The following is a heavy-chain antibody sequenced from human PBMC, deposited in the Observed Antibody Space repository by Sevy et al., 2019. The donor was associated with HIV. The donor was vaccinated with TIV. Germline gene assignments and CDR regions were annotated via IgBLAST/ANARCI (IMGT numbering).Heavy chain of an antibody. V-gene: IGHV3-23*01. J-gene: IGHJ6*02. CDR2: VSGSGRYT. Sequence: GGSLRLSCAASEFTFSSYAMIWVRQAPGKGLEWVSSVSGSGRYTYYADSVEGRFTISRDNSKNSLYVQMNSLRAEDTAVYFCAKGYCSGGSCPRDYYYYGMDVWGQGTTVTVSS. CDR1: EFTFSSYA. D-gene: IGHD2-15*01. CDR3: AKGYCSGGSCPRDYYYYGMDV.